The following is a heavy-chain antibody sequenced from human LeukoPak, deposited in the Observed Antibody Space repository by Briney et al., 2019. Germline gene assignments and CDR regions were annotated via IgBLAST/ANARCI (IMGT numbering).Heavy chain of an antibody. J-gene: IGHJ4*02. CDR2: INSDGSST. CDR3: ARDGSWSKFDY. V-gene: IGHV3-74*01. Sequence: PGRSLRLSCAASGFTFSSYWMHWVRQAPGKGLVWVSRINSDGSSTSYADSVKGRFTISRDNAKNTLYLQMNSLRAEDTAVYYCARDGSWSKFDYWGQGTLVTVSS. D-gene: IGHD6-13*01. CDR1: GFTFSSYW.